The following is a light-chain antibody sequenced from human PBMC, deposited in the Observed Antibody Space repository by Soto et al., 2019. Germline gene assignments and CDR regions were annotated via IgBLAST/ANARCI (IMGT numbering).Light chain of an antibody. Sequence: EIVLTQSPGTLSLSPGERATLSCRASQSVSSSYLAWYQQKPGQAPRLLIYGASSRATGIPDRFSGSGSGTDFTITISRLEPEDFEVYYCQQYGSSPITFGQGTKVDIK. CDR1: QSVSSSY. J-gene: IGKJ1*01. CDR2: GAS. V-gene: IGKV3-20*01. CDR3: QQYGSSPIT.